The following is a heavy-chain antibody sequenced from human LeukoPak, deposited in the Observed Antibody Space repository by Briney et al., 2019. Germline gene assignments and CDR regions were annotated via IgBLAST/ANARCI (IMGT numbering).Heavy chain of an antibody. V-gene: IGHV3-20*04. D-gene: IGHD2-2*01. J-gene: IGHJ4*02. CDR3: ARDPRPYCSSTSCADFDY. CDR2: INWNGGST. CDR1: GFTFDDYG. Sequence: PGGSLRLSCAASGFTFDDYGMSWVRQAPGKGLEWVSGINWNGGSTGYADSVKGRFTISRGNAKNSLCLQMNSLRAEDTALYYCARDPRPYCSSTSCADFDYWGQGTRVTVSS.